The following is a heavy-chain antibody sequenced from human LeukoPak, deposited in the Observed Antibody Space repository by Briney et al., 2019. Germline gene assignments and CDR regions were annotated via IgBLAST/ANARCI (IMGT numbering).Heavy chain of an antibody. V-gene: IGHV4-31*03. D-gene: IGHD1-26*01. CDR2: IYYSGST. J-gene: IGHJ4*02. CDR1: GGSISSGAYY. CDR3: ALELGGFDY. Sequence: PSGTLSLTCTVFGGSISSGAYYWNWIRQHPGKGLEWIGYIYYSGSTYYNPSLKSRVTISVDTSKNQFSLKLSSVTAADTAVYSCALELGGFDYWGQGTLVTVSS.